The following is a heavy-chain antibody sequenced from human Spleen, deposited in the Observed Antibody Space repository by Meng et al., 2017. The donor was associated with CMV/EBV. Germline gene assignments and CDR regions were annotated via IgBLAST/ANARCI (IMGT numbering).Heavy chain of an antibody. D-gene: IGHD4-23*01. Sequence: CKDSGHPFTNYAMHWVRQAPGQRLEWMGLVHAGNGNTRYSQNFQGRVTITRDTSATTVFMELTSLTSEDTAVYYCASERWGSGYLDLWGRGSLVTVSS. CDR1: GHPFTNYA. CDR2: VHAGNGNT. CDR3: ASERWGSGYLDL. V-gene: IGHV1-3*01. J-gene: IGHJ2*01.